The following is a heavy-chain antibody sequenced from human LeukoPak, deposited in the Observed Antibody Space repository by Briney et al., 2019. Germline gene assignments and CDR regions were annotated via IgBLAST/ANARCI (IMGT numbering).Heavy chain of an antibody. Sequence: SETLSLTCAVYGGSFSGYYWSWIRQPPGKGLEWIGEINHSGSTNYNPSLKSRVTISVDTSKNQFSLKLSSVTAADTAVYYCARLSSSSWYTGEYFQHWGQGTLVTVSS. CDR3: ARLSSSSWYTGEYFQH. J-gene: IGHJ1*01. D-gene: IGHD6-13*01. CDR1: GGSFSGYY. V-gene: IGHV4-34*01. CDR2: INHSGST.